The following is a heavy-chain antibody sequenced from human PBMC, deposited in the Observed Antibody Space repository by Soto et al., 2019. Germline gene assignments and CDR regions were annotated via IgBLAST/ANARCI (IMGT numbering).Heavy chain of an antibody. CDR3: ARGAALAGKLDL. J-gene: IGHJ4*02. V-gene: IGHV3-21*06. Sequence: ESGGGLVKPGGSLSPSFKAPESTFPGKTIPWFGKPPGKGLEWVSSISSNVRDIFYADSVKGRFTISRDNAKDSLHLQMNSLTGEDSAVYYCARGAALAGKLDLWGQGTLVTVSS. CDR2: ISSNVRDI. CDR1: ESTFPGKT. D-gene: IGHD6-19*01.